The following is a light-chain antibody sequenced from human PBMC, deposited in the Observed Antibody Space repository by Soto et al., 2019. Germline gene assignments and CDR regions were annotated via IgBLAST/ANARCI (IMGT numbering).Light chain of an antibody. J-gene: IGKJ5*01. Sequence: EIVLTQSPGTLSLSPEERATLSCRASQSVSSSYLAWYQQKPGQAPRLLIYGASSMATGIPDRFSGGGSGTDFTLTISRLEPEDFVVYSSPHYGSSPPPLGPGPRPEI. CDR1: QSVSSSY. CDR3: PHYGSSPPP. CDR2: GAS. V-gene: IGKV3-20*01.